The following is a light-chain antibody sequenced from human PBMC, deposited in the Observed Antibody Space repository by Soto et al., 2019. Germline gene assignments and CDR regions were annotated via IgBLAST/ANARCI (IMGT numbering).Light chain of an antibody. Sequence: DLQMTQSPSSLSASVGDRVTITCRASQNINRFLNWYQQKPGKAPKLLIYAASSLQSGVPSRFSGSGSGTDFTLTISNLQPEDFATYYCQQSYSPPPVTFGQGTRLEIK. CDR2: AAS. CDR3: QQSYSPPPVT. V-gene: IGKV1-39*01. CDR1: QNINRF. J-gene: IGKJ5*01.